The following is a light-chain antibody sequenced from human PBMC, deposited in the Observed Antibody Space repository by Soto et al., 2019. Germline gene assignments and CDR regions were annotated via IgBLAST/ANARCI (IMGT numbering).Light chain of an antibody. Sequence: EILLTQSPGTLSLSPGERATLSCRASQSVTSSYLAWYQQKPAQAPRLLIYGASSRATGIPDRFSGSGSGTDFTLPISRVEPEDFAVYYCHQYGSSPLTFGGGTKVEI. CDR3: HQYGSSPLT. V-gene: IGKV3-20*01. CDR1: QSVTSSY. CDR2: GAS. J-gene: IGKJ4*01.